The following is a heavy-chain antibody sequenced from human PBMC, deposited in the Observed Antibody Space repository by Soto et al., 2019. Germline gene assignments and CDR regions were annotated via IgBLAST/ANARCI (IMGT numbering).Heavy chain of an antibody. CDR1: GYTFTSYD. Sequence: ASVKVSCKASGYTFTSYDINWVRQATGQGLEWMGWMNPNSGNTGYAQKFQGRVTMTRNTSISTAYMELSSLRSEDTAVYYCARDMTTVDYYYYYYGMDVWGQGATVTVSS. V-gene: IGHV1-8*01. J-gene: IGHJ6*02. D-gene: IGHD4-17*01. CDR3: ARDMTTVDYYYYYYGMDV. CDR2: MNPNSGNT.